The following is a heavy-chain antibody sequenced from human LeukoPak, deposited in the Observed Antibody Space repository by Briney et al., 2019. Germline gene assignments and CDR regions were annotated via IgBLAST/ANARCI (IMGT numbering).Heavy chain of an antibody. D-gene: IGHD5-12*01. V-gene: IGHV3-11*01. CDR2: ISSSGSTI. CDR1: GFTFSDYY. J-gene: IGHJ4*02. Sequence: GGSLRLSCAASGFTFSDYYMSWIRQAPGKGLEWVSYISSSGSTIYYADSVTGRFTISRDNAKNSLYLQMNSLRAEDTAVYYCARDSDSGYDSGFDYWGQGTLVTVSS. CDR3: ARDSDSGYDSGFDY.